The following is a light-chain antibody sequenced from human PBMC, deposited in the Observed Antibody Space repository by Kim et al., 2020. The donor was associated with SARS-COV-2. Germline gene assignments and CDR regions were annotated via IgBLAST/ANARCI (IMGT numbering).Light chain of an antibody. V-gene: IGKV3-20*01. J-gene: IGKJ1*01. CDR3: QQYGSSPPWT. CDR2: GAS. CDR1: QSVSSSY. Sequence: EIVLTQSPGTLSLSPGERATLSCRASQSVSSSYLAWYQQKPGQAPRLLIYGASYRATGIPDWFSGSGSGTDFTLTISRLEPEDFAVYYCQQYGSSPPWTFGQGTKVDIK.